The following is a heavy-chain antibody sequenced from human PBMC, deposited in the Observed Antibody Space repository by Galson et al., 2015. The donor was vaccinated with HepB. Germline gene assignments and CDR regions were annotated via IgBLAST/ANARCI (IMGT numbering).Heavy chain of an antibody. Sequence: SVKVSCKASGYTFTGYYMHWVRQAPGQGLEWMGWINPNSGGTNYAQKFQGRVTVTRDTSISTAYMELSRLRSDDTAVYYCARDRGYYDSSGYLDYWGQGTLVTVSS. J-gene: IGHJ4*02. V-gene: IGHV1-2*02. CDR1: GYTFTGYY. D-gene: IGHD3-22*01. CDR3: ARDRGYYDSSGYLDY. CDR2: INPNSGGT.